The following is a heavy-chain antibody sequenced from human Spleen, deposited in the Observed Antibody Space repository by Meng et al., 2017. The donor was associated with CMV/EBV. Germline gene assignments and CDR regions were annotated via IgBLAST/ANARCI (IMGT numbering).Heavy chain of an antibody. CDR3: ARDRRLSSGYFYYFEY. CDR2: INPNSGDT. Sequence: ASVKVSCKTSGYTFMGYYMHWVRQPPGQGLEWMGRINPNSGDTDYAQKFRGRVTMTRDASITTAFMELSGLKSDDTAVYYCARDRRLSSGYFYYFEYWGQGTPVTVSS. D-gene: IGHD6-19*01. CDR1: GYTFMGYY. J-gene: IGHJ4*02. V-gene: IGHV1-2*06.